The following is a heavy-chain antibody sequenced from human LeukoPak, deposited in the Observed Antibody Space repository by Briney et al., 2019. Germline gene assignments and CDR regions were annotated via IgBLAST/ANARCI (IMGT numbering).Heavy chain of an antibody. CDR2: IYPGDSDT. V-gene: IGHV5-51*01. Sequence: GESLKIFCQGSGYSFTSYWIGWVRQMPGKGLEWMGIIYPGDSDTRYSPSFQGQVTISADKSISTAYLQWSSLKASDTAMYYCARAYSSRPNWFDPWGQGTLVTVSS. D-gene: IGHD6-13*01. J-gene: IGHJ5*02. CDR3: ARAYSSRPNWFDP. CDR1: GYSFTSYW.